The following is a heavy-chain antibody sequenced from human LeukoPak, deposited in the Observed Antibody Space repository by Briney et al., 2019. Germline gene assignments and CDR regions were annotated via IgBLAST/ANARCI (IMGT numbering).Heavy chain of an antibody. J-gene: IGHJ4*02. CDR1: GFTVSSNY. Sequence: PGGSLRLSCAASGFTVSSNYMSWVRQAPGKGLEWVSSISSSSSYIYYADSVKGRFTISRDNAKNSLYLQMNSLRVEDTAVYYCAKEGRSLQTYWGQGTLVTVSS. D-gene: IGHD5-24*01. CDR2: ISSSSSYI. CDR3: AKEGRSLQTY. V-gene: IGHV3-21*04.